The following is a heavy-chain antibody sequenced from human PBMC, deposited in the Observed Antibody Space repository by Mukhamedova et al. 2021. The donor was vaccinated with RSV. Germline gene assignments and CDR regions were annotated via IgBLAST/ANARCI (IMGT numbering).Heavy chain of an antibody. CDR2: ISTYNGKT. Sequence: VRQAPGQGLEWVGWISTYNGKTNYAQKLQGRVTVTMDTSTSTAYVELRSLRSDDTAVYYCARAGLNYFYGMDVWGQGTTVTVSS. V-gene: IGHV1-18*01. D-gene: IGHD5-24*01. J-gene: IGHJ6*02. CDR3: ARAGLNYFYGMDV.